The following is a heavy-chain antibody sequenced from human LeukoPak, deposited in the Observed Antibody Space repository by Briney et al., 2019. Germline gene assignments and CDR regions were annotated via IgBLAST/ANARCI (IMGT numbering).Heavy chain of an antibody. D-gene: IGHD6-13*01. V-gene: IGHV1-2*02. CDR3: ARAPRYSSSWYVDY. Sequence: ASVKVSCKASGYTFTGYYMHWVRQAPGQGLEWVGWINPNSGGTNYAQKFQGRVTMTRDTSISTAYMELSRLRSDDTAVYYCARAPRYSSSWYVDYWGQGTLVTVSS. CDR2: INPNSGGT. J-gene: IGHJ4*02. CDR1: GYTFTGYY.